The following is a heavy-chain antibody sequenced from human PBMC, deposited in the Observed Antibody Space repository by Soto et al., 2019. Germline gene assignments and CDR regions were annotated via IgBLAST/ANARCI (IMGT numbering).Heavy chain of an antibody. Sequence: GGSLRLSCAASGFTFSSYGMHWVRQAPGKGLEWVAVISYDGSNKYYADSVKGRFTISRDNSKNTLYLQMNSLRAEDTAVYYCARAGSISMIVVTNFGYWGQGTLVTVSS. D-gene: IGHD3-22*01. CDR3: ARAGSISMIVVTNFGY. V-gene: IGHV3-30*03. CDR1: GFTFSSYG. J-gene: IGHJ4*02. CDR2: ISYDGSNK.